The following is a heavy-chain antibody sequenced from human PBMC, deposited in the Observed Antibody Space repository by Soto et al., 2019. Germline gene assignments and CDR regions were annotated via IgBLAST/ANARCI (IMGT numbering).Heavy chain of an antibody. D-gene: IGHD1-26*01. CDR1: GIPFNSYA. V-gene: IGHV3-23*01. J-gene: IGHJ6*02. CDR3: AKGVLAGVRPRGMDV. CDR2: ISGSGNSA. Sequence: EVQLLESGGGLVQTGGSLRLSCAASGIPFNSYAMSCVRQAPGKGLEWVSSISGSGNSADYADSVKGRFTISRDNYKYTMYLQMDSLRAEDTAVYDCAKGVLAGVRPRGMDVWGQGATVTVSS.